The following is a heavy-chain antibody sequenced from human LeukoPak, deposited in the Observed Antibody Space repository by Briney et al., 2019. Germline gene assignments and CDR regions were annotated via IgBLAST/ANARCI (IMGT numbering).Heavy chain of an antibody. CDR1: GGTFSSYA. D-gene: IGHD5-24*01. V-gene: IGHV1-69*06. CDR2: IIPIFGTA. J-gene: IGHJ4*02. Sequence: ASVKVSCKASGGTFSSYAISWGRQAPGQGLEWMGGIIPIFGTANYAQKFQGRVTITADKSTSTAYMELSSLRSEDTAVYYCARVLEEMATIPKSGYFDYWGQGTLVTVSS. CDR3: ARVLEEMATIPKSGYFDY.